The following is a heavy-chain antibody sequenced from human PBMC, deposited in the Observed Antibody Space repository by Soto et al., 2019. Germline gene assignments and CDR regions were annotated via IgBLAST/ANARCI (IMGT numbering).Heavy chain of an antibody. CDR3: AKDPAAMVDYYYYGMDV. CDR1: GFTFSSYA. Sequence: PGGSLRLSCAASGFTFSSYAMSWVRQAPGKGLEWVSAISGSGGSTYYADSVKGRFTISRDNSKNTLYLQMNSLRAEDTAVYYCAKDPAAMVDYYYYGMDVWVQGTTVTVSS. CDR2: ISGSGGST. D-gene: IGHD5-18*01. V-gene: IGHV3-23*01. J-gene: IGHJ6*02.